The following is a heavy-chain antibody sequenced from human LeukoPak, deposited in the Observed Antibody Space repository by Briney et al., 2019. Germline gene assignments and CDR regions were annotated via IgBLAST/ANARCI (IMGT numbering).Heavy chain of an antibody. CDR3: VRGGVDY. D-gene: IGHD3-16*01. Sequence: GGSLRLSCVASGFTFNTYWIHWVRQAPGKGLVWVSRIKSDGYETDYADSVKGRFTISRDNAKNTVYLQMNSLRVEDTAVYYCVRGGVDYWGQGTLVTVSS. CDR1: GFTFNTYW. V-gene: IGHV3-74*01. CDR2: IKSDGYET. J-gene: IGHJ4*02.